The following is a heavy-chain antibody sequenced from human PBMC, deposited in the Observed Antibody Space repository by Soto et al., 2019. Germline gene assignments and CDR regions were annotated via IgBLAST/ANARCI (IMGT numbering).Heavy chain of an antibody. V-gene: IGHV4-59*01. Sequence: TSETQSLSWPVACGSISSYYWSWIRQPPGKGLEWIGYIYNSGSSNYDPSLKSRVTISVDTSKNQFSLKLRSVSAADTAVYYCARDWGDGYNFDYWGQGTLVTGSS. CDR1: CGSISSYY. J-gene: IGHJ4*02. CDR3: ARDWGDGYNFDY. CDR2: IYNSGSS. D-gene: IGHD5-12*01.